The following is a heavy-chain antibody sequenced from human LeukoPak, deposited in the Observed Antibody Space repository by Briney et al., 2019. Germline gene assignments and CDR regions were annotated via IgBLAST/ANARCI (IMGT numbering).Heavy chain of an antibody. J-gene: IGHJ5*02. CDR2: INAGNGNT. D-gene: IGHD5-12*01. CDR3: ARLPAPRGYSGYDAYPNWFYP. Sequence: ASVKVSCKASGYTFTSYTMHWVRQAPGQRLEWMGWINAGNGNTKYSQEFQGRVTITRDTSASTAYMELSSLRSEDMAVYYCARLPAPRGYSGYDAYPNWFYPWGQGTLVTVSS. CDR1: GYTFTSYT. V-gene: IGHV1-3*03.